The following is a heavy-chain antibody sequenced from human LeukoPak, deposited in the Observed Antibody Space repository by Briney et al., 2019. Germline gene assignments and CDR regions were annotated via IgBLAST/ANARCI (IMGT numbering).Heavy chain of an antibody. J-gene: IGHJ4*02. Sequence: ASVKVSCKASGYTFTVYYMHWVQQAPGKGLEWMGRVDPEDGETIYAEKFQGRDTITADTSTDTAYMELSSLRSEDTAVYYCATASGWYSPADYWGQGTLVTVSS. V-gene: IGHV1-69-2*01. CDR3: ATASGWYSPADY. CDR1: GYTFTVYY. D-gene: IGHD6-19*01. CDR2: VDPEDGET.